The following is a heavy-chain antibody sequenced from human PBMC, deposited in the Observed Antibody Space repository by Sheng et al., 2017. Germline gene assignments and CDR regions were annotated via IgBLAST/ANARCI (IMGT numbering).Heavy chain of an antibody. D-gene: IGHD3-10*01. J-gene: IGHJ4*02. CDR1: GGSFSGYY. CDR3: ARIRYYGSGSYFVRAGRLFTFDY. V-gene: IGHV4-34*01. Sequence: QVQLQQWGAGLLKPSETLSLTCAVYGGSFSGYYWSWIRQPPGKGLEWIGEINHGGSTIHNPSLKSRVAISVDSSKNQFSLKLSSVTAADTAVYFCARIRYYGSGSYFVRAGRLFTFDYWGQGTLVT. CDR2: INHGGST.